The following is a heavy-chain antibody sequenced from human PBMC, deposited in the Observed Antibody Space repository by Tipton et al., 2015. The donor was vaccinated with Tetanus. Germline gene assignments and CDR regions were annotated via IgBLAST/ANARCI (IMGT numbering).Heavy chain of an antibody. CDR2: ISGSGGST. Sequence: SLRLSCAASGFTFSSYAMSWVRQAPGKGMEWVSAISGSGGSTYYADSVKGRFTISRDNSKNTLYLQMNSRRAEDTAVYYCAKVPGPNNWFDPWGQGTLVTVSS. V-gene: IGHV3-23*01. J-gene: IGHJ5*02. CDR1: GFTFSSYA. CDR3: AKVPGPNNWFDP.